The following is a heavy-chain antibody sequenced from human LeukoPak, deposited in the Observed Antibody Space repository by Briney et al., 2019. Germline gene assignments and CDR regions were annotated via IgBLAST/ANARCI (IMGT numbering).Heavy chain of an antibody. CDR3: AQLRYYYFDY. CDR2: LYYSGST. CDR1: GYSISSDYY. D-gene: IGHD5-18*01. Sequence: PSETLSLTCTVSGYSISSDYYWGWIRQPPGKGLEWIGSLYYSGSTYYNPSLKSRVTISVDTSKNQFSLKLSSVTAADTSLYYCAQLRYYYFDYWGQGTLVTVSS. J-gene: IGHJ4*02. V-gene: IGHV4-38-2*02.